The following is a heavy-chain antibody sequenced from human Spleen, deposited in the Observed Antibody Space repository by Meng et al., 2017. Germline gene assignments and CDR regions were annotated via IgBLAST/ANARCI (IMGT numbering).Heavy chain of an antibody. V-gene: IGHV3-7*01. D-gene: IGHD2-21*02. CDR3: AKIGVTFDAFDI. CDR2: INQGGSEK. Sequence: GESLKISCAASGFTFSSYAMSWVRQAPGKGLEWVANINQGGSEKYFMDSLMGRFTISRDNAKNSLYLQMNNLRAEDTAVYYCAKIGVTFDAFDIWGQGTMVTVSS. CDR1: GFTFSSYA. J-gene: IGHJ3*02.